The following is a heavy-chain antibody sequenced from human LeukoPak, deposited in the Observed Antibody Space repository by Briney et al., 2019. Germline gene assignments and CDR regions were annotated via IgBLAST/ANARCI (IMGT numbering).Heavy chain of an antibody. CDR3: ARGGGRAMATVTTFDY. CDR2: IYYSGST. Sequence: PSETLSLTCTVSGGSISSSSYYWGWIRQPPGKGLEWIGSIYYSGSTYYNPSLKSRVTISVDTSKNQFSLKLSSVTAADTAVYYCARGGGRAMATVTTFDYWGQGTLVTVSS. V-gene: IGHV4-39*07. J-gene: IGHJ4*02. CDR1: GGSISSSSYY. D-gene: IGHD4-17*01.